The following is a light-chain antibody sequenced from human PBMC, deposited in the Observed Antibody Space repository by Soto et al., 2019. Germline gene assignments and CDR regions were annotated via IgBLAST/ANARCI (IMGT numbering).Light chain of an antibody. Sequence: DIQMTQSPSTLSGSVGDRVTITCRASQTISSWLAWYQQKPGKAPKLLIYKASTLKSGVPSRFSGSGSGTEFTITISSLQPDDFATYYCQHYHSYSEEFGQGTKVELK. CDR2: KAS. CDR3: QHYHSYSEE. V-gene: IGKV1-5*03. J-gene: IGKJ1*01. CDR1: QTISSW.